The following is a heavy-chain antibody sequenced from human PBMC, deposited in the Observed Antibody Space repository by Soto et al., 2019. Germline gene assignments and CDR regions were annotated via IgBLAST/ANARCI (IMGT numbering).Heavy chain of an antibody. J-gene: IGHJ6*02. CDR1: GGSISSGGYY. CDR3: AMDTAMVNGYYYYGMDV. V-gene: IGHV4-31*03. Sequence: QVQLQESGPGLVKPSQTLSLTCTVSGGSISSGGYYWSWIRQHPGKGLEWIGYIYYSGSTYYNPXLKSRVTISVXXSXNXXSLKLSSVTAADTAVYYCAMDTAMVNGYYYYGMDVWGQGTTVTVSS. D-gene: IGHD5-18*01. CDR2: IYYSGST.